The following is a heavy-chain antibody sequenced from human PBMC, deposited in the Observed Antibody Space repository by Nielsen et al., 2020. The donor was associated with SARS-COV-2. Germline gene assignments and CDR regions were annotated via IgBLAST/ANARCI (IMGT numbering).Heavy chain of an antibody. J-gene: IGHJ4*02. CDR3: ASSSSGYDTYYFDY. Sequence: SETLSLTCAVYGGSFSGYYWSWIRRPPGKGLEWIGEINHSGSTNYNPSLKSRVTISVDTSKNQFSLKLSSVTAADTAVYYCASSSSGYDTYYFDYWGQGTLVTVSS. CDR2: INHSGST. D-gene: IGHD5-12*01. V-gene: IGHV4-34*01. CDR1: GGSFSGYY.